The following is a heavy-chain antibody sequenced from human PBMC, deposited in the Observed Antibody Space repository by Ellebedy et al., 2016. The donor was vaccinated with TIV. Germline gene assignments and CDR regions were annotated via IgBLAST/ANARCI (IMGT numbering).Heavy chain of an antibody. V-gene: IGHV4-39*01. Sequence: SETLSLTXTVSGGSISSSSYSCAWIRQTPGKGLEYIGNTFYSGSTYYDPSLKGRVTISLDTSKNQVSLKMNSVTAADTGVYYCARLAYSSSSRDYYYGMDVWGQGTTVTVSS. D-gene: IGHD6-6*01. CDR3: ARLAYSSSSRDYYYGMDV. CDR1: GGSISSSSYS. CDR2: TFYSGST. J-gene: IGHJ6*02.